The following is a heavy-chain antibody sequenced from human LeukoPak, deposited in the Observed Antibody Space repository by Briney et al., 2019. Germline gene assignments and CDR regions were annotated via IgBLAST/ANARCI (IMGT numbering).Heavy chain of an antibody. V-gene: IGHV4-34*01. CDR3: ARGGYSGYDWENYFDY. J-gene: IGHJ4*02. CDR1: GGSFLGYF. Sequence: SETLSLTCPVYGGSFLGYFWSWLRQPAGKGVEGIGGINHSGSNNYNPSLKSRVTISVDTSKNPFTLKLSSVTTADTAVYYCARGGYSGYDWENYFDYGDQGTLTAVSS. D-gene: IGHD5-12*01. CDR2: INHSGSN.